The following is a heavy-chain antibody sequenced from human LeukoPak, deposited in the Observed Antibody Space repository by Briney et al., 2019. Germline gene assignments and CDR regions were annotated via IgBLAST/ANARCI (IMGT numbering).Heavy chain of an antibody. Sequence: GGSLSLSCAASGFTFSSYSMNWVRQAPGKGLEWVSSISSSSSYIYYADSVKGRFTISRDNAKNSLYLQMNSLRAEDTAVYYCARGKVLLWFGESLDYWGQGTLVTVSS. CDR1: GFTFSSYS. V-gene: IGHV3-21*01. CDR3: ARGKVLLWFGESLDY. D-gene: IGHD3-10*01. J-gene: IGHJ4*02. CDR2: ISSSSSYI.